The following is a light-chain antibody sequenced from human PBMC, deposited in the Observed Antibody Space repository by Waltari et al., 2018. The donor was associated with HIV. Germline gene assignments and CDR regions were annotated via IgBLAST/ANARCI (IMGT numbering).Light chain of an antibody. CDR2: VNSDGSH. CDR3: QTWGTGIRV. V-gene: IGLV4-69*01. J-gene: IGLJ3*02. CDR1: SGHSTYA. Sequence: QLVLTQSPSASASLGASVKLTCTLSSGHSTYAIAWHQQQPAKGPRYLMKVNSDGSHSKGDGIPDRFSGSSSGSERYLIISSLQSEDEADYYCQTWGTGIRVFGGGTKLTVL.